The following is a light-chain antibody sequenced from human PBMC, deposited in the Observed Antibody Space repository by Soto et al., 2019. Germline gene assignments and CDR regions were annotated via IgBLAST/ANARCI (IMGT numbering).Light chain of an antibody. Sequence: DIQMTQSPSSLSASVGDRVTITCQASQDISNYLNWYQQNPGKAPKFLIYDASNLERGVPSRFSGSGSGTDFTFTISSLQPEDIGTYYCQQYDNLAFTFGQGTKLEIK. CDR3: QQYDNLAFT. CDR1: QDISNY. J-gene: IGKJ2*01. CDR2: DAS. V-gene: IGKV1-33*01.